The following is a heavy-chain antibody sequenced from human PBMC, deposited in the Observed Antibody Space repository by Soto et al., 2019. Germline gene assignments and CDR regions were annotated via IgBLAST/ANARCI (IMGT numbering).Heavy chain of an antibody. D-gene: IGHD6-13*01. CDR3: ARDRPGIAAAGTVWFDP. Sequence: SETLSLTCAVYGGSFSGYYWSWIRQPPGKGLEWIGEINHSGSTNYNPSLKSRVTISVDTSKNQFSLKLSSVTAADTAVYYCARDRPGIAAAGTVWFDPWGQGTLVTVSS. J-gene: IGHJ5*02. CDR1: GGSFSGYY. V-gene: IGHV4-34*01. CDR2: INHSGST.